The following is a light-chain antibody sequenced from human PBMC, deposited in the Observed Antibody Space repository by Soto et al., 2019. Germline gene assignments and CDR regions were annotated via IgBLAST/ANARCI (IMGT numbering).Light chain of an antibody. CDR2: ANN. J-gene: IGLJ2*01. CDR1: SSNIGAGYD. Sequence: QSVLTQPTSVSGAPGQRVTISCTGSSSNIGAGYDVQWYQQLPVTAPKLLISANNNRPSGVPDRFSGSKSGTSASLAITGLQAEDEADYFCQSYDNSLSGVIFGGGTKLTVL. CDR3: QSYDNSLSGVI. V-gene: IGLV1-40*01.